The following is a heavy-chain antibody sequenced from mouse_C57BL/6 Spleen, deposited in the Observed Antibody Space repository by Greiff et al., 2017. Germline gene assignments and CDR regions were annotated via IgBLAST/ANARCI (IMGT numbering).Heavy chain of an antibody. J-gene: IGHJ2*01. Sequence: QVQLQQPGAELVKPGASVKMSCKASGYTFTSYWITWVKQRPGQGLEWIGDIYPGSGSTNYNEKFKSKATLTVDTSASTAYMKLSSLTTEDSAVYYCARLEDYFDYWGQGTTLTVSS. CDR1: GYTFTSYW. CDR3: ARLEDYFDY. CDR2: IYPGSGST. V-gene: IGHV1-55*01.